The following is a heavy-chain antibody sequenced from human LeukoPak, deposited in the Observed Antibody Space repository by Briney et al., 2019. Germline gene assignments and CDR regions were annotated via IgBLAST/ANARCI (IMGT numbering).Heavy chain of an antibody. CDR2: GDHRGGT. CDR1: GGSFNGYY. Sequence: SETLSLTCAVYGGSFNGYYWSWIRQSPGKGLEWIGEGDHRGGTKYNPTLKGRVTISADSSKNRFSLKLNSVTAADTAVYYCARTPQGDNYFDYWGQGHLVTVSS. D-gene: IGHD3-9*01. J-gene: IGHJ4*02. CDR3: ARTPQGDNYFDY. V-gene: IGHV4-34*01.